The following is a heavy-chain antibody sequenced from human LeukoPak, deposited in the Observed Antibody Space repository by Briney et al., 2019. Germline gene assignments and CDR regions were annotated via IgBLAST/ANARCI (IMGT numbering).Heavy chain of an antibody. J-gene: IGHJ4*02. Sequence: ASVKVSCKASGYTFTGYYMHWVRQAPGQGLEWMGWINPNSGGTNYAQKFQGRVTMTRDTFISTAYMELSRLRSDDTAVYYCAREQNSYCSGGSCYSSPNFDYWGQGTLVTVSS. CDR3: AREQNSYCSGGSCYSSPNFDY. V-gene: IGHV1-2*02. D-gene: IGHD2-15*01. CDR1: GYTFTGYY. CDR2: INPNSGGT.